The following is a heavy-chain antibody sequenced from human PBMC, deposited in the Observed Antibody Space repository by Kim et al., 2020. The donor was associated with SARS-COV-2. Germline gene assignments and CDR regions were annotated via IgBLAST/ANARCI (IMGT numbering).Heavy chain of an antibody. Sequence: SETLSLTCAVYGGSFSGYYWSWIRQPPGKGLEWIGEINHSGSTNYNPSLKSRVTISVDTSKNQFSLKLSSVTAADTAVYYCARVGYYGSGSYFSPLGYYYCGMDVWGQGTTVTVSS. CDR2: INHSGST. V-gene: IGHV4-34*01. D-gene: IGHD3-10*01. CDR1: GGSFSGYY. J-gene: IGHJ6*02. CDR3: ARVGYYGSGSYFSPLGYYYCGMDV.